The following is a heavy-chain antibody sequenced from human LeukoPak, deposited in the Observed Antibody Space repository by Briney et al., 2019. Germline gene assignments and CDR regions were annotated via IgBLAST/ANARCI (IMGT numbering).Heavy chain of an antibody. J-gene: IGHJ4*02. Sequence: PGGSLRLSCAASGFAFSSYTMGWVRQAQGKGMEWVSAISGSGGSTYYADSVKGRFTISRDNSKNTLYVQMNSLRAEDTAVYYCAKKTSYCGGDCYPYYFDHWGQGTLVTVSS. CDR2: ISGSGGST. D-gene: IGHD2-21*02. V-gene: IGHV3-23*01. CDR3: AKKTSYCGGDCYPYYFDH. CDR1: GFAFSSYT.